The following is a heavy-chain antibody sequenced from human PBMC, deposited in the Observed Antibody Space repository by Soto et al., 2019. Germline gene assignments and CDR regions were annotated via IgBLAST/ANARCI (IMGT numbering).Heavy chain of an antibody. D-gene: IGHD3-10*01. V-gene: IGHV4-34*01. CDR1: GGSFSGYY. Sequence: QVQLQQWGAGLLKPSETLSLTCAVYGGSFSGYYWSWIRQPPGKGLEWIGEINHSGSTNYNPSLKSRGTISVDKSKNQFSLKLSSVTAADPAVYYCAREKWRARYPQLLYYYGSGSTYYYGMDVWGQGTTVTVSS. J-gene: IGHJ6*02. CDR3: AREKWRARYPQLLYYYGSGSTYYYGMDV. CDR2: INHSGST.